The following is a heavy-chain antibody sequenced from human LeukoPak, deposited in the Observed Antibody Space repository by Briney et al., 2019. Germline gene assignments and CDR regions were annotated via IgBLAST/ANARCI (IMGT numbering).Heavy chain of an antibody. CDR2: ISGSGGST. V-gene: IGHV3-23*01. CDR1: GFTFSSYA. D-gene: IGHD6-6*01. Sequence: GGSLRLSCAASGFTFSSYAMSWVRQAPGKGLEWVSAISGSGGSTYYADSVKGRFTISRDNSKSALYLQMNSLRAEDTAVYYCAKSSSGAFDIWGQGTMVTVSS. CDR3: AKSSSGAFDI. J-gene: IGHJ3*02.